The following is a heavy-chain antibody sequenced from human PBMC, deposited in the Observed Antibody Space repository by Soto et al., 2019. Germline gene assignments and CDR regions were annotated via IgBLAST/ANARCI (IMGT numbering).Heavy chain of an antibody. V-gene: IGHV4-30-4*01. J-gene: IGHJ5*02. Sequence: QVQLQESGPGLVKPSPTLSLTCTVFGVSISSADYDWGLIRQPPGKGLEWIGQINYRAGTHYNPSLESRVTMSVVTSHLQFQLIRSSVTAADTAVYYCVRLRGSEHGLRRVWFYPWGEGIVFIVS. CDR1: GVSISSADYD. CDR3: VRLRGSEHGLRRVWFYP. D-gene: IGHD4-17*01. CDR2: INYRAGT.